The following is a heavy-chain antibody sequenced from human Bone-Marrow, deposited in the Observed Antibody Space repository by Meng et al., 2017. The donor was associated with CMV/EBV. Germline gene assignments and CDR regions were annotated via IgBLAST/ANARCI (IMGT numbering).Heavy chain of an antibody. J-gene: IGHJ4*02. CDR1: GGSISSSSYY. CDR2: IYYSGST. V-gene: IGHV4-39*07. Sequence: GSLRLSCTVSGGSISSSSYYWGWIRQPPGKGLEWIGSIYYSGSTYYNPSLKSRVTISVDTSKNQFSLKLSSVTAADTAVYYCAREHPVTEQIDYWGQGTRVTVSS. CDR3: AREHPVTEQIDY. D-gene: IGHD4-17*01.